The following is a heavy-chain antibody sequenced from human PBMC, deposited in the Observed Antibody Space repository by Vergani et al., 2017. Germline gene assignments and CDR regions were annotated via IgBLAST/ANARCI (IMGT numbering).Heavy chain of an antibody. V-gene: IGHV3-11*06. D-gene: IGHD5-18*01. CDR3: ARQKGDVDTASDYFDH. Sequence: QVLLVESGGGLVKPGGSLRLSCAASGFTFSDYYMSWIRQAPGKGLEWVSYITSSSNYAHYADSMKGRFTISRDNAKNSLYLQMNSLRAEDTGVYYCARQKGDVDTASDYFDHWGQGTLVTVSS. CDR1: GFTFSDYY. J-gene: IGHJ4*02. CDR2: ITSSSNYA.